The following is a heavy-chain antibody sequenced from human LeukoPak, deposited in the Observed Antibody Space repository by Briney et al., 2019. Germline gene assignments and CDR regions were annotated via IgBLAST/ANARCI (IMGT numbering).Heavy chain of an antibody. J-gene: IGHJ4*02. V-gene: IGHV3-74*03. CDR2: INGDGSTT. CDR1: GFTFSTYW. CDR3: AGDYAGSPDY. D-gene: IGHD3-10*01. Sequence: PGGSLRLSCTASGFTFSTYWINWVRQSPGKGLVWVALINGDGSTTTQADSVKGRFTISRDNAKNTAYLQMNSLRDEDTAVYFCAGDYAGSPDYRGQGTLVTVSA.